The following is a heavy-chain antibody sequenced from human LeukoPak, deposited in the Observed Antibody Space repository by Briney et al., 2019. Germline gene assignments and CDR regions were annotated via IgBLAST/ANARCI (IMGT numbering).Heavy chain of an antibody. CDR3: ARGAPSLRLLD. CDR1: GGSISSYY. V-gene: IGHV4-59*01. J-gene: IGHJ4*02. D-gene: IGHD3-16*01. CDR2: IYYRGST. Sequence: SETLSLTCTVSGGSISSYYWSWIRQPPGKGLEWIGYIYYRGSTNYNPSLKSRVTISVDTSKNQFSLKLSSVTAADTAVYYCARGAPSLRLLDWGQGTLVTVSS.